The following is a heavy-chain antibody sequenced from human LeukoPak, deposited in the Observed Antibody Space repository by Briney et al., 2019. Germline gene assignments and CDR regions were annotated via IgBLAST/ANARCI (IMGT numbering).Heavy chain of an antibody. V-gene: IGHV4-34*01. D-gene: IGHD4-11*01. CDR2: INHSGST. Sequence: SETLSLTCAVYGGSFSRYYWSWIRQPPGKGLEWIGEINHSGSTNYNPSLKSRVTISVDMSKNQFSLKLSSVTAADTAVYYCARRHPADYPFDYWGQGTLVTVSS. J-gene: IGHJ4*02. CDR1: GGSFSRYY. CDR3: ARRHPADYPFDY.